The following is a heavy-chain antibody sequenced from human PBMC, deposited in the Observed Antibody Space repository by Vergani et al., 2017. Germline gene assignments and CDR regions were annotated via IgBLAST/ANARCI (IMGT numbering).Heavy chain of an antibody. J-gene: IGHJ5*02. V-gene: IGHV4-31*03. D-gene: IGHD5-18*01. Sequence: QVQLPESGPGLVKPSQTLSLTCTVSGGSICSGGYYWSWIRQPPGKGLEWIGEINHSGSTNYNPSLKSRVTISVDTSNNQFSLKLSSVTAADPAVYYCARGRGYSYGGGWFDPWGQGTLVTVSS. CDR1: GGSICSGGYY. CDR2: INHSGST. CDR3: ARGRGYSYGGGWFDP.